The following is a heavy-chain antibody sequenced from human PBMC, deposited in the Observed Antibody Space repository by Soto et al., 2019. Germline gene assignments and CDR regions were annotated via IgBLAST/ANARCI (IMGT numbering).Heavy chain of an antibody. D-gene: IGHD2-15*01. CDR3: ARDLVVAAYSPEFYYYYGMDV. J-gene: IGHJ6*02. Sequence: ASVKVSCKASGYTFTSYGISWVRQAPGQGLEWMGWISAYNGNTNYAQKLQGRVTMTTDTSTSTAYMELRGLRSDDTAVYYCARDLVVAAYSPEFYYYYGMDVWGQGTTVTVSS. V-gene: IGHV1-18*01. CDR2: ISAYNGNT. CDR1: GYTFTSYG.